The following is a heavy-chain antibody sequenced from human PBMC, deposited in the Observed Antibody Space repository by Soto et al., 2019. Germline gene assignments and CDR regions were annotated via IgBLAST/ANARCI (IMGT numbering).Heavy chain of an antibody. V-gene: IGHV3-21*01. CDR2: ISSSSSYI. CDR3: ARGPVTYYDILTGPDY. D-gene: IGHD3-9*01. CDR1: GFTFSSYS. J-gene: IGHJ4*02. Sequence: PGGSLRLSCAASGFTFSSYSMNWVRQAPGKGLEWVSSISSSSSYIYYADSVKGRFTISRDNAKNSLYLQMNSLRAEDTAVYYCARGPVTYYDILTGPDYWGQGTLVTVS.